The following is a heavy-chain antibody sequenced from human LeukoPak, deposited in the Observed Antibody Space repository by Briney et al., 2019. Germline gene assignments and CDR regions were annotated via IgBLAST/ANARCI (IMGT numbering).Heavy chain of an antibody. J-gene: IGHJ5*02. D-gene: IGHD5-18*01. CDR3: AHMTKRGYTYAS. CDR2: IYYSGST. V-gene: IGHV4-59*12. CDR1: GGSISSYY. Sequence: PSETLSLTCTVSGGSISSYYRSWIRQPPGKGLEWIGYIYYSGSTNYNPSLKSRVTISVDTSKNQFSLKLSSVTAADTAMYYCAHMTKRGYTYASWGQGTLVTVSS.